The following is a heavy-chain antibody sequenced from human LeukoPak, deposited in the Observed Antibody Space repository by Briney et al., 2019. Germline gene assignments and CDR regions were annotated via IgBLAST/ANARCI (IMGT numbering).Heavy chain of an antibody. V-gene: IGHV1-18*01. D-gene: IGHD3-16*01. J-gene: IGHJ4*02. CDR3: AKIGAWGSSFDY. CDR2: ISAYNGNT. CDR1: GYTFTSYG. Sequence: GASVKVSCKASGYTFTSYGISWVRQAPGQGLEWMGWISAYNGNTNYAQKLQGRVTMTADTSTSTVYMELSSLRSEDTAVYYCAKIGAWGSSFDYWGQGTLVTVSS.